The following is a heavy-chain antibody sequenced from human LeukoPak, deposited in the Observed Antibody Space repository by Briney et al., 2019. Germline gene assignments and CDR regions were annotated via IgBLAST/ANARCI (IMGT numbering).Heavy chain of an antibody. Sequence: SETLSLTCTVSGGSISSYYWSWIRQPAGKGLEWIGRIYTSGSTNYNPSLKSRVTISVDTSKNQFSLKLSSVTAADTAVYYCASHCSGGSCYKYWGQGTLVTVSS. CDR3: ASHCSGGSCYKY. J-gene: IGHJ4*02. CDR1: GGSISSYY. V-gene: IGHV4-4*07. CDR2: IYTSGST. D-gene: IGHD2-15*01.